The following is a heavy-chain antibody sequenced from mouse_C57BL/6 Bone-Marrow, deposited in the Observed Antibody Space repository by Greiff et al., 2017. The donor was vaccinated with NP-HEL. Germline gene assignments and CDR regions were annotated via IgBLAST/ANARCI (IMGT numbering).Heavy chain of an antibody. CDR2: ISYDGSN. D-gene: IGHD1-1*01. J-gene: IGHJ2*01. CDR3: ARDSYYYGSSSFDY. V-gene: IGHV3-6*01. CDR1: GYSITSGYY. Sequence: EVQLQQSGPGLVKPSQSLSLTCSVTGYSITSGYYWNWIRQFPGNKLEWMGYISYDGSNNYNPSLKNRISITRDTSKNQFFLKLNSVTTEDTATYYCARDSYYYGSSSFDYWGQGTTLTVSS.